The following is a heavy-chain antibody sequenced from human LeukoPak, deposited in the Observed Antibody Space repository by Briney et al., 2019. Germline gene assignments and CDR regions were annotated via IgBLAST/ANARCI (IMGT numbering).Heavy chain of an antibody. J-gene: IGHJ4*02. Sequence: SQTLSLTCTVSGGSISSAGYYWSWIRQHPGKGLEWIGYIYYSGSTYYNPSLTSRVTISVDTSKNQFSLKLSSVTAADTAVYYCASGGVYCGADCYLPAFDYWGQGTLVTVSS. CDR1: GGSISSAGYY. V-gene: IGHV4-31*03. CDR2: IYYSGST. CDR3: ASGGVYCGADCYLPAFDY. D-gene: IGHD2-21*02.